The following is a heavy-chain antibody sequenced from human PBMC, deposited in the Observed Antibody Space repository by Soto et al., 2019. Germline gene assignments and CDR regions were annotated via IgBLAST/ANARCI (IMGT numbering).Heavy chain of an antibody. CDR1: GGSISSGGYS. V-gene: IGHV4-30-2*01. J-gene: IGHJ4*02. CDR2: IYHSGST. Sequence: QLQLQESGSGLVKPSQTLSLTCAVSGGSISSGGYSWSWIRQPPGKGLEWIGYIYHSGSTYDNPSLNRGVPISVDRSKTQFSLKLSSVTAAHTAVYYCAAGAIFGVVPLDYWGQGTLVTVSS. CDR3: AAGAIFGVVPLDY. D-gene: IGHD3-3*01.